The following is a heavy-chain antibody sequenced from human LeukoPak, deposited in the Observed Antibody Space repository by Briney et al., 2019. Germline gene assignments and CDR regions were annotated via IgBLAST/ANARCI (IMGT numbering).Heavy chain of an antibody. CDR2: IIPIFGTA. J-gene: IGHJ6*03. D-gene: IGHD3-10*01. CDR3: ARDRRMARGNPYYYYYMDV. V-gene: IGHV1-69*05. Sequence: SVKVSCKASGGTFSSYAISWVRQAPGQGLEWMGGIIPIFGTANYAQKFQGRVTITTDESTSTAYMELSSLRSEDTAVYYCARDRRMARGNPYYYYYMDVWGKGTTVTVSS. CDR1: GGTFSSYA.